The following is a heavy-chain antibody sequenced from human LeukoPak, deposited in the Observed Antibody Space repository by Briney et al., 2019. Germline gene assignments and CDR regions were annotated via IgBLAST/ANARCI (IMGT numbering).Heavy chain of an antibody. Sequence: SETLSLTCAVYGGSFSGYYWSWIRQPPGKGLEWIGYIYYSGSTNYNPSLKSRVTISVDTSKNQFSLKLSSVTAADTAVYYCARRLRLDWFDPWGQGSLVTVSS. J-gene: IGHJ5*02. V-gene: IGHV4-59*08. CDR1: GGSFSGYY. CDR3: ARRLRLDWFDP. D-gene: IGHD6-19*01. CDR2: IYYSGST.